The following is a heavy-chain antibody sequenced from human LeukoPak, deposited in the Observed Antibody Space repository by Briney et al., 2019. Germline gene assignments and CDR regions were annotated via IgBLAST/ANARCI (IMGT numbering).Heavy chain of an antibody. CDR2: IWYDGSNK. J-gene: IGHJ4*02. Sequence: GGSLRLSCAASGFTFSSYGMHWVRQTPGKGLEWVAVIWYDGSNKYYADSVKGRFTISRDNSKNTLYLQMNSLRAEDTAVYYCARDRGWLQLKGAFDYWGQGTLVTVSS. CDR1: GFTFSSYG. D-gene: IGHD5-24*01. CDR3: ARDRGWLQLKGAFDY. V-gene: IGHV3-33*01.